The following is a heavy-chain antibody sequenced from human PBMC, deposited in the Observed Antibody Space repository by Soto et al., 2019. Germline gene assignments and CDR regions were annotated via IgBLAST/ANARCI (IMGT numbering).Heavy chain of an antibody. CDR1: GFTFSSYG. V-gene: IGHV3-33*01. D-gene: IGHD3-3*01. J-gene: IGHJ6*02. CDR3: ARALQLRFLEWLSPYYYYGMDV. CDR2: IWYDGSNK. Sequence: PGGSLRLSCAASGFTFSSYGMHWVRQAPGKGLEWVAVIWYDGSNKYYADSVKGRFTISRDNSKNTLYLQMNSLRAEDTAVYYCARALQLRFLEWLSPYYYYGMDVWGQGTTVTVSS.